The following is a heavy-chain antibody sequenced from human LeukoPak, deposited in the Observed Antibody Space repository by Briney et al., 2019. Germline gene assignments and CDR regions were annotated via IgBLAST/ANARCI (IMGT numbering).Heavy chain of an antibody. Sequence: ASVKVSCKASGYPFTGYYMHWVRQAPGQGLEWMGWINPNSGGTNYAQKFQGRVTMTRDTSISTAYMELSRLRSDDTAVYYCARSKSYDSSGYYYGYGLDYWGQGTLVAVSS. CDR2: INPNSGGT. CDR3: ARSKSYDSSGYYYGYGLDY. V-gene: IGHV1-2*02. J-gene: IGHJ4*02. CDR1: GYPFTGYY. D-gene: IGHD3-22*01.